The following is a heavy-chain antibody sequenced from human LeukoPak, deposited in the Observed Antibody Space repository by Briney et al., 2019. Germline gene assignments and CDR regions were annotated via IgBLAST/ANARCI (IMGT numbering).Heavy chain of an antibody. CDR2: INPSGGST. J-gene: IGHJ6*03. Sequence: GASVKVSCRASGYTFTSYYMHWVRQAPGQGLEWMGIINPSGGSTSYAQKFQGRVTMTRDMSTSTVYVELSSLRSEDTAVYYCARGCSGGSCYSGYYYYYMDVWGKGTTVTVSS. V-gene: IGHV1-46*01. CDR1: GYTFTSYY. D-gene: IGHD2-15*01. CDR3: ARGCSGGSCYSGYYYYYMDV.